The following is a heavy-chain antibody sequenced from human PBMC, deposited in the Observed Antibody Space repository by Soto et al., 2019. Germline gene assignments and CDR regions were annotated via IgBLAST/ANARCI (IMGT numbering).Heavy chain of an antibody. J-gene: IGHJ4*02. CDR2: IYYSGST. Sequence: SETLSLTCTVSGGSISSYYWSWIRQPPGRGLEWIGYIYYSGSTNYNPSLKSRVTISVDTSENQFSLKLSSVTAADTAVYYCARDDYGGTDYWGQGTLVTVSS. V-gene: IGHV4-59*01. CDR1: GGSISSYY. CDR3: ARDDYGGTDY. D-gene: IGHD4-17*01.